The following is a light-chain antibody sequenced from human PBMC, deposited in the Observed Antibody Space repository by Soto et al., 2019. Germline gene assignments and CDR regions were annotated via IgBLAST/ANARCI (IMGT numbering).Light chain of an antibody. J-gene: IGKJ1*01. V-gene: IGKV3-11*01. CDR2: AAS. CDR1: QSVGTS. CDR3: QQSYRFPKT. Sequence: EIVLTQSPATLSLSPGERATFSCKASQSVGTSLAWFQQKPGQAPRLLIYAASTLQSGVPSRFSGSGSGTEFTLTIISLQPEDFATYYCQQSYRFPKTFGRGTKVEVK.